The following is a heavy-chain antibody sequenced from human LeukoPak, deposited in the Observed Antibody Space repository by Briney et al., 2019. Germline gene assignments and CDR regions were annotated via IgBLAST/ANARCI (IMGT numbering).Heavy chain of an antibody. Sequence: PGGSLRLSCAASGSTFTNYAMSWVRQAPGKGLEWVSSTSGGGGSTYYADSVQGRFTVSRDNSRNTLYLQMRSLRAEDTAIYYCAKAIYSGSYSTFDYWGQGTLVTVSS. CDR2: TSGGGGST. D-gene: IGHD1-26*01. CDR1: GSTFTNYA. J-gene: IGHJ4*02. CDR3: AKAIYSGSYSTFDY. V-gene: IGHV3-23*01.